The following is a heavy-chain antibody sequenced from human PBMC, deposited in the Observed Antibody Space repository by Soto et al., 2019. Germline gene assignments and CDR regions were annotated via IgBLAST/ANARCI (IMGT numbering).Heavy chain of an antibody. CDR1: GFTFSNYA. D-gene: IGHD6-13*01. CDR3: AKDSIAAAGTTSLYYFDY. V-gene: IGHV3-23*01. Sequence: GGSLRLSCAASGFTFSNYAMNWVRRAPGKGLEWVSAVSGGGDSTYYADSGKGRFTISRDTSRNTLYLQMNCMRAEDTAVYYCAKDSIAAAGTTSLYYFDYWGQGTLVTVSS. CDR2: VSGGGDST. J-gene: IGHJ4*02.